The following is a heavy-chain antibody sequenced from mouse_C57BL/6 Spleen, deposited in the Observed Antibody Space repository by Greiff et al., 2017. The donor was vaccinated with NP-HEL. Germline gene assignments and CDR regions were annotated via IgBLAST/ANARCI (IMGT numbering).Heavy chain of an antibody. CDR3: ARGGYGGWYFDV. J-gene: IGHJ1*03. V-gene: IGHV1-80*01. CDR1: GYAFSSYW. CDR2: IYPGDGDT. D-gene: IGHD3-1*01. Sequence: VQLQQSGAELVKPGASVKISCKASGYAFSSYWMNWVKQRPGKGLEWIGQIYPGDGDTNYNGKFKGKATLTADKASSTAYMQLSSLTSEDSAVYFCARGGYGGWYFDVWGTGTTVTVSS.